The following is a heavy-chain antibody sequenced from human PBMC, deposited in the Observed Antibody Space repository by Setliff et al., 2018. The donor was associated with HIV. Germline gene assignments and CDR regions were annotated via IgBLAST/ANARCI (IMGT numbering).Heavy chain of an antibody. CDR1: GYNFINND. V-gene: IGHV1-8*02. D-gene: IGHD3-10*01. J-gene: IGHJ5*02. Sequence: GASVKVSCKASGYNFINNDINWVRQATGQGLEWMGWMNPNSGNSGYAQKFQGRVTRTRSTSFSTAYMELSNLTSEDTAIYYCARKHKVSLGRGIVVLWGFDPWGQGTLVTVSS. CDR3: ARKHKVSLGRGIVVLWGFDP. CDR2: MNPNSGNS.